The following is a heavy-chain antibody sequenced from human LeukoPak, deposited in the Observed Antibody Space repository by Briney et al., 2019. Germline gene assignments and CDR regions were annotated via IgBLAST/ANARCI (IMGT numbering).Heavy chain of an antibody. J-gene: IGHJ3*01. CDR3: ARHGGTVAVNDAFDV. D-gene: IGHD1-1*01. Sequence: PSETLSLTCTVSGGSISSYYWSWIRQPPGKGLEWIGYIYYNGRTTYNPSLSSRVTISVDMSKNQFSLKLSSESAADTAIYYCARHGGTVAVNDAFDVWGQGTVVTVSS. CDR2: IYYNGRT. CDR1: GGSISSYY. V-gene: IGHV4-59*08.